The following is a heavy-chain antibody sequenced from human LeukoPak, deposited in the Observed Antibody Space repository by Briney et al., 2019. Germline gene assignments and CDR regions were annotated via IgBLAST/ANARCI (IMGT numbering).Heavy chain of an antibody. CDR3: AAPGITMVRGVIMEGY. Sequence: GGSLRLSCAASGFTFSSYWMSWVRQAPGKGLEWVANIKQDGSEKYYVDSVKGRFTISRDDAKNSLYLQMNSLRAEDTAVYYCAAPGITMVRGVIMEGYWGQGTLVTVSS. J-gene: IGHJ4*02. CDR1: GFTFSSYW. D-gene: IGHD3-10*01. CDR2: IKQDGSEK. V-gene: IGHV3-7*01.